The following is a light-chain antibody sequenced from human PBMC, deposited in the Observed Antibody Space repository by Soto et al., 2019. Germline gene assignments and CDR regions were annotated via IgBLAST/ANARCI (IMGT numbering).Light chain of an antibody. V-gene: IGLV2-14*01. Sequence: QSALTQPASLSGSPGQSITISCTGTSSDIGAYDYVSWFQQHPGKAPKLMISEVNNRPSGVSNRFSGSKSGNTAYLTISGLPVEDEAEYFCFSFKTTSTHVFGTWTKVTVL. CDR3: FSFKTTSTHV. J-gene: IGLJ1*01. CDR1: SSDIGAYDY. CDR2: EVN.